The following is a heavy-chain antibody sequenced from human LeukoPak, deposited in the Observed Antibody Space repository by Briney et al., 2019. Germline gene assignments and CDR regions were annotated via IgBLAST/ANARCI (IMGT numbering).Heavy chain of an antibody. D-gene: IGHD4-23*01. V-gene: IGHV4-39*01. CDR3: ARLSRWLKYMDV. CDR2: IYYSGST. J-gene: IGHJ6*03. CDR1: GGSISSSSYY. Sequence: PSETLSLTCTVSGGSISSSSYYWGWIRQPPGKGLEWIGSIYYSGSTYYNPSLKSRVTISVDTSKNQFSLKLSSVTAADTAVYYCARLSRWLKYMDVWGKGTTVTVSS.